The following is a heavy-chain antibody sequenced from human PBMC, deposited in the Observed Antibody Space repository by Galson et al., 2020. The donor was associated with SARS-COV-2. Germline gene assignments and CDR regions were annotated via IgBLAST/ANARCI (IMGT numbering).Heavy chain of an antibody. CDR2: ISYDGSNK. V-gene: IGHV3-30*04. Sequence: VGSLRLSCAASGFTFSSYAMHWVRQAPGKGLEWVAVISYDGSNKYYADSVKGRFTISRDNSKNTLYLQMNSLRAEDTAVYYCARGYQGNYYYMDVWGKGTTVTVSS. J-gene: IGHJ6*03. D-gene: IGHD2-2*01. CDR1: GFTFSSYA. CDR3: ARGYQGNYYYMDV.